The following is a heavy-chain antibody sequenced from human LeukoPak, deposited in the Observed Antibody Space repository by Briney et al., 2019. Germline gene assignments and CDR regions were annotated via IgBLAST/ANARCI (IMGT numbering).Heavy chain of an antibody. D-gene: IGHD6-19*01. Sequence: ASVKVSCKASGGTFSSYAISWVRQAPGQGLEWMGRIIPILGIANYAQKFQGRVTITADKSTSTAYMELSSLRSEDTAVYYCARTRPIAVAPEDYWGQGTLVTVSS. CDR3: ARTRPIAVAPEDY. CDR2: IIPILGIA. V-gene: IGHV1-69*04. CDR1: GGTFSSYA. J-gene: IGHJ4*02.